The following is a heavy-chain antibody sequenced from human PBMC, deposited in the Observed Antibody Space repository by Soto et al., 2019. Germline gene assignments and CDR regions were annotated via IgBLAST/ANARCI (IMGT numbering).Heavy chain of an antibody. CDR1: GGSFSGYY. V-gene: IGHV4-34*01. CDR2: INHSGST. D-gene: IGHD6-13*01. J-gene: IGHJ6*02. Sequence: QVQLQQWGAGLLKPSETLSLTCAVYGGSFSGYYWSWIRQPPGKGLEWIGEINHSGSTNYNPSLKSRVTISVDTSKNQFSLKLSSVTSADTAVYYCARVGYSSSWYNRGYYYGMDVWGQGTTVTVSS. CDR3: ARVGYSSSWYNRGYYYGMDV.